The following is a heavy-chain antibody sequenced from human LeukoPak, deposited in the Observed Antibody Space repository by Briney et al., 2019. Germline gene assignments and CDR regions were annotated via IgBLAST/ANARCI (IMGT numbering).Heavy chain of an antibody. CDR3: ATYLRFLEWLAIDY. D-gene: IGHD3-3*01. CDR1: GYTFTGYN. CDR2: INPNSGGT. J-gene: IGHJ4*02. Sequence: ASVKVSCKASGYTFTGYNMNWVRQAPGQGLEWVGWINPNSGGTNYAQKFQGRVTMTRDTSISTAYMELSSLRSEDTAVYYCATYLRFLEWLAIDYWGQGTLVTVSS. V-gene: IGHV1-2*02.